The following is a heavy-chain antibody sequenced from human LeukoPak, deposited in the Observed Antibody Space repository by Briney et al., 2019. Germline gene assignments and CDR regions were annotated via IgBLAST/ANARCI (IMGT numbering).Heavy chain of an antibody. V-gene: IGHV3-48*02. Sequence: GGSLRLSCVASGFTFSYYSMNWVRQAPGKGLVWVSYINSISGEIWYADSVKGRFTISRDDAKHSLYLQMNSLRDEDTAVYYCARDHGYAFDYWGQGTLVTVSS. CDR3: ARDHGYAFDY. CDR2: INSISGEI. D-gene: IGHD5-12*01. J-gene: IGHJ4*02. CDR1: GFTFSYYS.